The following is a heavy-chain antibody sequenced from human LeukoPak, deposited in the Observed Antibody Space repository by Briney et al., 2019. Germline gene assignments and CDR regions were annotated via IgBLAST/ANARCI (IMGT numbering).Heavy chain of an antibody. Sequence: ASVKVSCKVSGYTLTKLSMHWVRQAPGKGLEWMGGFDPEDGETIYAQKFQGRVTMTEDTSTDTAYMELSSLRSEDTAVYYCARDSRCSSTSCYPYYFDYWGQGTLVTVSS. D-gene: IGHD2-2*01. CDR2: FDPEDGET. CDR1: GYTLTKLS. CDR3: ARDSRCSSTSCYPYYFDY. J-gene: IGHJ4*02. V-gene: IGHV1-24*01.